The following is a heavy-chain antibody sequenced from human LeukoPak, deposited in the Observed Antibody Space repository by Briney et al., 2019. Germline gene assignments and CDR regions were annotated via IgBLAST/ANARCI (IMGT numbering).Heavy chain of an antibody. CDR3: ARGPYCSGGSCYPPHYYYYYYMDV. CDR1: GYTFTGYY. J-gene: IGHJ6*03. Sequence: GASVKVSCKASGYTFTGYYMHWVRQAPGQGLEWMGRINPNSGGTNYAQKFQGRVTMTRDTSISTAYMELSRLRSDDTAVYYCARGPYCSGGSCYPPHYYYYYYMDVWAKGPRSPSP. D-gene: IGHD2-15*01. CDR2: INPNSGGT. V-gene: IGHV1-2*06.